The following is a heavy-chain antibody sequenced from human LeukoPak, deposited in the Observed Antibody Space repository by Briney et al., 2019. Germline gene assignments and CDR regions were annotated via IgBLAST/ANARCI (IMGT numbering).Heavy chain of an antibody. CDR3: AKIRMGISTGALDY. V-gene: IGHV3-23*01. J-gene: IGHJ4*02. Sequence: GGSLRLSCAASGFTFSSYSMNWVRQAPGKGLEWVSGISGSGGATYYTDSVKGRFTISRDNSKNTLYLQMNSLRAEDTAVYYCAKIRMGISTGALDYWGQGTLVTVSS. CDR1: GFTFSSYS. D-gene: IGHD3-10*01. CDR2: ISGSGGAT.